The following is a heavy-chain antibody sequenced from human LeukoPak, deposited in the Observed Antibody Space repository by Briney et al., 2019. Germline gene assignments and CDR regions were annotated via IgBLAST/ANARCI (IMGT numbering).Heavy chain of an antibody. CDR1: GFTLSSDW. CDR2: IKQDGSEK. V-gene: IGHV3-7*04. CDR3: ARDYAGGWHRFDS. J-gene: IGHJ4*02. Sequence: GGSLRLSCAASGFTLSSDWMSWVRQTPGKGLERVGNIKQDGSEKYYVASVKRRFTIAKDNDKNSLYLQMDSLRAEDTAIYYCARDYAGGWHRFDSWGQGALVTFSS. D-gene: IGHD6-19*01.